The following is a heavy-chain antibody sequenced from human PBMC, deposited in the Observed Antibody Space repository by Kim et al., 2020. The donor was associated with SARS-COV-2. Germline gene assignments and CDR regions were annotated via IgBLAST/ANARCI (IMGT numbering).Heavy chain of an antibody. D-gene: IGHD3-16*01. V-gene: IGHV1-3*01. J-gene: IGHJ4*02. CDR1: GHFFTRDS. Sequence: ASVKVSCKTSGHFFTRDSIHWVRQAPGQGLEWMGGIDCGHGNTIYSQKFQGRVTFTTDTSASTAYMDLSFLRSEDSAVYYFLGGFYFDYWGQGTRVTVS. CDR2: IDCGHGNT. CDR3: LGGFYFDY.